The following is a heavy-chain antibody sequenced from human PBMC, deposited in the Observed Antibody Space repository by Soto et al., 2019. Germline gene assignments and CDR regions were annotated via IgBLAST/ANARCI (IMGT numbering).Heavy chain of an antibody. Sequence: SQTLSLTCAISGDSVSSNTAAWNWIRSSPSRGLEWLGRTYYRSNWRHDYAVSVKSRITVNPEKSKNHFSLQLNSVTPDDTAVYYCARGVAGSGFDLWGQGTLVTVS. V-gene: IGHV6-1*01. D-gene: IGHD6-19*01. CDR1: GDSVSSNTAA. J-gene: IGHJ4*02. CDR2: TYYRSNWRH. CDR3: ARGVAGSGFDL.